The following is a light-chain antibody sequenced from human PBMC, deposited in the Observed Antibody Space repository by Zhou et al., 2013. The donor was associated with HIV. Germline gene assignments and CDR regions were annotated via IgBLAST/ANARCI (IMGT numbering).Light chain of an antibody. CDR1: QNISSY. Sequence: DIQMTQSPSTLSASVGDRVTITCRASQNISSYLNWYQQKPGKAPKLLIYAASSLQSGVPSRFSGSGSGTDFTLTISSLQPEDFATYYCQQANSFPRTFGQGTKVEIK. J-gene: IGKJ1*01. CDR2: AAS. V-gene: IGKV1-39*01. CDR3: QQANSFPRT.